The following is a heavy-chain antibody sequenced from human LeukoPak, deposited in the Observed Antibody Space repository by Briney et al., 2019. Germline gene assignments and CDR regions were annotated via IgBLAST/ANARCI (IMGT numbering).Heavy chain of an antibody. CDR3: AKAAAGTLDAFDV. J-gene: IGHJ3*01. D-gene: IGHD6-13*01. CDR1: GFTFDDYA. CDR2: ISWNSGSI. V-gene: IGHV3-9*01. Sequence: PGGSLRLSCAASGFTFDDYAMHWVRQAPGKGLEWVSGISWNSGSIGYADSVKGRFTISRDNAKNSLYLQMNSLRAEDTALYYCAKAAAGTLDAFDVWGQGTMVTVSS.